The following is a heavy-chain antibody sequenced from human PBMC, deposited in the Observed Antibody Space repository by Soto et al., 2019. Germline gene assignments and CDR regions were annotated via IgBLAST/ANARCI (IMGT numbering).Heavy chain of an antibody. J-gene: IGHJ5*02. V-gene: IGHV3-74*03. CDR1: GYTFSNFW. D-gene: IGHD2-2*01. CDR2: INSDGSST. CDR3: TRAAWDCTSASCLINH. Sequence: GGSLRLSCAASGYTFSNFWMHWVRQVPGKGLVWVSRINSDGSSTTYADSVKGRFTISRDNAKNTLFLQMNSLRVEDTAVYYCTRAAWDCTSASCLINHWGQGTQVTVSS.